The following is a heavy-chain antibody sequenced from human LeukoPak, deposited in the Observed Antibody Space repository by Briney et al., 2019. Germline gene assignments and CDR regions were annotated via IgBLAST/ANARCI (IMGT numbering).Heavy chain of an antibody. Sequence: SVKVSCKASGGTFGSYAISWVRQAPGQGLEWMGGIIPIFGTANYAQKFQGRVTITADESTSTAYMELSSLRSEDTAVYYCAMLGYCSGGSCYQPAEYFQHWGQGTLVTVSS. CDR3: AMLGYCSGGSCYQPAEYFQH. J-gene: IGHJ1*01. D-gene: IGHD2-15*01. V-gene: IGHV1-69*13. CDR1: GGTFGSYA. CDR2: IIPIFGTA.